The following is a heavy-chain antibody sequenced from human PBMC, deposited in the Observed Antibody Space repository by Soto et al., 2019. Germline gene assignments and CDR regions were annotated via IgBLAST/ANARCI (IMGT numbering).Heavy chain of an antibody. CDR1: GGTFSSYT. CDR2: IIPILGIA. J-gene: IGHJ6*03. CDR3: ASLSIAARHYYMDV. V-gene: IGHV1-69*02. Sequence: QVQLVQSGAEVKKPGSSVKVSCKASGGTFSSYTISWVRQAPGQGLEWMGRIIPILGIANYAQKFQGRVTITADKSTSTAYMELSSLRSEDTAVYYCASLSIAARHYYMDVWGKGTTVTVSS. D-gene: IGHD6-6*01.